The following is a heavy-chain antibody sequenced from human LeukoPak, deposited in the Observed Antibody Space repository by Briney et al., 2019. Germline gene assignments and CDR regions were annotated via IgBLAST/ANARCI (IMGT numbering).Heavy chain of an antibody. Sequence: ASVKVSCKASGYTFTGYYVHWVRQAPGQGLEWMGWINPNSGGTNYAQKFQGRVTMTRDTSISTAYMELSRLRSDDTAVYYCARVYGSGSYLPYYYYYYYMDVWGKGTTVTISS. J-gene: IGHJ6*03. CDR3: ARVYGSGSYLPYYYYYYYMDV. V-gene: IGHV1-2*02. CDR2: INPNSGGT. CDR1: GYTFTGYY. D-gene: IGHD3-10*01.